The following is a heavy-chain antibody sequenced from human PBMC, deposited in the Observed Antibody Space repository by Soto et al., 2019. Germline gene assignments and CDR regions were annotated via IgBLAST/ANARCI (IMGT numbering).Heavy chain of an antibody. J-gene: IGHJ4*02. CDR3: ARGDGLYGGNSPPFDY. CDR1: GGSIGSYY. Sequence: SETLSLTCTVSGGSIGSYYLSWIRLAPGKGLEYVGFIYYTGSTNYSPSLKSRVTMSVDTSKKQFSLRLSSVTAADTAVYYCARGDGLYGGNSPPFDYWGQGTLVIVSS. V-gene: IGHV4-59*01. D-gene: IGHD4-17*01. CDR2: IYYTGST.